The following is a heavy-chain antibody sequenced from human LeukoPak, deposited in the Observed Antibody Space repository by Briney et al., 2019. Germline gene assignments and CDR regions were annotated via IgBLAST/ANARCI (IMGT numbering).Heavy chain of an antibody. CDR3: AKDVRPGGGGMDV. CDR1: GFTFRTLA. V-gene: IGHV3-23*01. CDR2: ISDNGRST. Sequence: GGSLRLSCAASGFTFRTLAMNCVRQAPGKGLEWVSTISDNGRSTHYADSVKGRFTISRDNSKNTLDLQMNSLKAEDTAIYYCAKDVRPGGGGMDVWGQGTTVTVSS. J-gene: IGHJ6*02. D-gene: IGHD3-10*02.